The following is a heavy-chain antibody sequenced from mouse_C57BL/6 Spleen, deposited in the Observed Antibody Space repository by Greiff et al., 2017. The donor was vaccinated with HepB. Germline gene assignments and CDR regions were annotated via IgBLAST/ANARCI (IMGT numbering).Heavy chain of an antibody. J-gene: IGHJ1*03. Sequence: VQLQQSGAELVKPGASVKLSCTASGFNIKDYYMHWVKQRTEQGLEWIGRIDPEDGETKYALKFQGKATITADTSSNTAYLQLSSLTSEDTAVYYCARLGSNWDIWYFDVWGTGTTVTVSS. CDR3: ARLGSNWDIWYFDV. D-gene: IGHD4-1*01. CDR2: IDPEDGET. V-gene: IGHV14-2*01. CDR1: GFNIKDYY.